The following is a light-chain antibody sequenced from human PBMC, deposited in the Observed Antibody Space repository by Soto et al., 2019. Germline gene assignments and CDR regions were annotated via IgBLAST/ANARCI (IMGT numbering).Light chain of an antibody. CDR3: ATWDSSLSAWL. Sequence: QSVLTQPPSLSAAPGQTVTISCSGGSSNIGNNYFSWNQQVAGTTPKLLIFDNNKRPAGIPDRFSGSKSGTSATLGIAGLQTGDAADYYCATWDSSLSAWLFGGGTQLTVL. V-gene: IGLV1-51*01. CDR1: SSNIGNNY. J-gene: IGLJ3*02. CDR2: DNN.